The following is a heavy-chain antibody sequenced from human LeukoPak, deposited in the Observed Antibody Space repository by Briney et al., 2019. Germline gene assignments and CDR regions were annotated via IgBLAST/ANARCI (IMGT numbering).Heavy chain of an antibody. CDR3: AKAPVTSCRGAYCYPFDY. CDR2: VSSTDAGT. CDR1: GFSLSSYA. D-gene: IGHD2-21*01. Sequence: GGSLRLSCAASGFSLSSYAMSWVRQAPGKGLEWVSAVSSTDAGTYHADSVRGRFTISRDSSKNTLYLQMNSLRAEDAAVYYCAKAPVTSCRGAYCYPFDYWGQGTLVTVSS. V-gene: IGHV3-23*01. J-gene: IGHJ4*02.